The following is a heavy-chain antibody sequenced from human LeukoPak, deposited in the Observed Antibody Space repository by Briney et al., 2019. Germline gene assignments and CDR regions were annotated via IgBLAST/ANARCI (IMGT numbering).Heavy chain of an antibody. CDR1: GFTLGSYW. D-gene: IGHD5-12*01. CDR3: ASARGYSYNPLFDY. V-gene: IGHV3-7*02. Sequence: GGSLRLSCVASGFTLGSYWMSWVRQAPGKGLEWVANIKQDGSEFYYVDAVKGRFTISRDNAKNSLYLQMNRLRADDTAVYYCASARGYSYNPLFDYWGQGTLVTVSS. J-gene: IGHJ4*02. CDR2: IKQDGSEF.